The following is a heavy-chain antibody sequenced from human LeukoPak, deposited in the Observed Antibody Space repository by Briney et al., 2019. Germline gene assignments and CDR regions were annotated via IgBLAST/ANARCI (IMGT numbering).Heavy chain of an antibody. Sequence: GGSLRLSCAASGFTFSSYAMSWVRQAPGKGLEWVSVIYSDGGTYYADSVKGRFTISRDNSKNTLYLQMNSLRAEDTAVYYCARTSSSSWYYYFDYWGRGTLVTVSS. CDR2: IYSDGGT. CDR1: GFTFSSYA. CDR3: ARTSSSSWYYYFDY. D-gene: IGHD6-13*01. J-gene: IGHJ4*02. V-gene: IGHV3-23*03.